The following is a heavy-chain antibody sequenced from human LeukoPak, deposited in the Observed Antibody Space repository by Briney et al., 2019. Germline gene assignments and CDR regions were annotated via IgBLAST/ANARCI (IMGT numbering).Heavy chain of an antibody. CDR1: GFTFSSYG. D-gene: IGHD3-3*01. Sequence: PGGSLRLSCAASGFTFSSYGMHWVRQAPGKGLEGVAVISYDGSNKYYADSVKGRFTISRDNSKNTLYLQMNSLRAEDTAVYYCAKDPRRITIFGVVRAYYYYGMDVWGQGTTVTVSS. J-gene: IGHJ6*02. V-gene: IGHV3-30*18. CDR3: AKDPRRITIFGVVRAYYYYGMDV. CDR2: ISYDGSNK.